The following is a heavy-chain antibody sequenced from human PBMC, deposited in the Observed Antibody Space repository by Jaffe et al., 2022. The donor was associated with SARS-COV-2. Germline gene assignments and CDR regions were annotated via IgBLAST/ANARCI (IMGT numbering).Heavy chain of an antibody. Sequence: EVQLLESGGGLVQPGGSLRLSCAASGFTFSSYAMSWVRQAPGKGLEWVSAISGSGGSTYYADSVKGRFTISRDNSKNTLYLQMNSLRAEDTAVYYCANTPFSSSSPFDYWGQGTLVTVSS. CDR3: ANTPFSSSSPFDY. J-gene: IGHJ4*02. CDR2: ISGSGGST. D-gene: IGHD6-6*01. V-gene: IGHV3-23*01. CDR1: GFTFSSYA.